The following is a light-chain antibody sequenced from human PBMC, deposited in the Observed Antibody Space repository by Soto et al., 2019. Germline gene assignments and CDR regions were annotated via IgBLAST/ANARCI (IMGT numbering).Light chain of an antibody. V-gene: IGLV1-40*01. CDR2: GNS. Sequence: QSVLTQPPSVSGAPGQRVTISCTGSSSNIGAGYDVHWYQQLPGTAPKLLIYGNSNRPSGVPDRFSGSKSGTSASLAITGLQADDEADYYCQSSDSSLRGSKVFGGGTKLTVL. CDR3: QSSDSSLRGSKV. CDR1: SSNIGAGYD. J-gene: IGLJ2*01.